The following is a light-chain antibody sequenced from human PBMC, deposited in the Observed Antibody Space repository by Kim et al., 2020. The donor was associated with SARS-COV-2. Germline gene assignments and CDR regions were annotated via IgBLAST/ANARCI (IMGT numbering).Light chain of an antibody. V-gene: IGLV7-46*01. J-gene: IGLJ2*01. Sequence: PARTSTLPCGSSTGAGNRGHDPHWFQQKPAQAPTAVIYDTSNKRSWTPARFSGSLLGGKAALTLSGAQPEDEADYYCLLSYGGARVFGGGTQLTVL. CDR3: LLSYGGARV. CDR2: DTS. CDR1: TGAGNRGHD.